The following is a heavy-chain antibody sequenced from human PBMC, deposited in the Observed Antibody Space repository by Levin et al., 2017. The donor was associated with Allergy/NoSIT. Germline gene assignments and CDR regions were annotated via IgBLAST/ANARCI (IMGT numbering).Heavy chain of an antibody. V-gene: IGHV1-46*01. CDR3: ARGGDIAVPGGYYYYGMDV. J-gene: IGHJ6*02. Sequence: GESLKISCKASGYTFTNYFMHWVRQAPGQGLQWMGILNPRGGDTNYAQKFQDRVTMTRDTSTSTVYMELSSLRSEDTAVYFGARGGDIAVPGGYYYYGMDVWGQGTTVTVSS. CDR1: GYTFTNYF. D-gene: IGHD6-19*01. CDR2: LNPRGGDT.